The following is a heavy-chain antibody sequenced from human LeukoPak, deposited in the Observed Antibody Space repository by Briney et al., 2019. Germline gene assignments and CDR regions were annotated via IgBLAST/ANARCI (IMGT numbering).Heavy chain of an antibody. CDR1: GYSISSAYY. CDR3: HLIRGGGYFDY. D-gene: IGHD3-10*01. J-gene: IGHJ4*02. CDR2: INHSGDT. Sequence: SETLSLTCTVSGYSISSAYYWSWIRQPPGKGLEWIGEINHSGDTNYNPSLKSRLTISLDTSKNHVSLNLSSVTAADTAVYYCHLIRGGGYFDYWGQGTLVTVSS. V-gene: IGHV4-38-2*02.